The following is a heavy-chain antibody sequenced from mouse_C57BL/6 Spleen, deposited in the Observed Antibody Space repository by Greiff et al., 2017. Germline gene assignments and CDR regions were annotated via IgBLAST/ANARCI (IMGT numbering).Heavy chain of an antibody. CDR3: TGYSNYVRGNVNY. D-gene: IGHD2-5*01. Sequence: EVQGVESGGGLVQPGGSMKLSCVASGFTFSNYWMNWVRQSPEKGLEWVAQIRLKSDNYATHYAESVKGRFTISRDDSKSSVYLQMNNIRAEDTGIYYCTGYSNYVRGNVNYWGQGTTLTVSS. J-gene: IGHJ2*01. CDR1: GFTFSNYW. CDR2: IRLKSDNYAT. V-gene: IGHV6-3*01.